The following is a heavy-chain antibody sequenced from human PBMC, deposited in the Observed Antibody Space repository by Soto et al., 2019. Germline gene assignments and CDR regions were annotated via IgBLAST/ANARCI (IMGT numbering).Heavy chain of an antibody. CDR3: ARDRAVRDAFDI. CDR2: INPSGGST. Sequence: ASVKVSCKASGYTFTSYGISWVRQAPGQGLEWMGIINPSGGSTSYAQKFQGRVTMTRDTSTSTVYMELSSLRSEDTAVYYCARDRAVRDAFDIWGQGTMVTVSS. D-gene: IGHD3-10*01. J-gene: IGHJ3*02. CDR1: GYTFTSYG. V-gene: IGHV1-46*03.